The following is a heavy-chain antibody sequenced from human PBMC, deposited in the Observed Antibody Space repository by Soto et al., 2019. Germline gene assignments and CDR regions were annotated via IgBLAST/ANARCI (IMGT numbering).Heavy chain of an antibody. CDR1: SGPDRSHN. CDR3: VRQGIDYLHGLVDV. V-gene: IGHV4-59*08. Sequence: QVQLQQSGPRLVKPSETLSLTCTVSSGPDRSHNWGWIRQPPGRGLEWIGYVYYTGDTAYNPSLRGRVTISADTSTNDISVTLNSVTAADTAVYYCVRQGIDYLHGLVDVWGQGTTVSVSS. D-gene: IGHD4-17*01. CDR2: VYYTGDT. J-gene: IGHJ6*02.